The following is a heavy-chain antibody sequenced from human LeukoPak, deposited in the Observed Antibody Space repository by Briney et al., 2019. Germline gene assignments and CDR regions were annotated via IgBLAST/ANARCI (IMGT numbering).Heavy chain of an antibody. CDR3: ARAYYYDSSGYYPSDY. D-gene: IGHD3-22*01. CDR2: INQSGSS. Sequence: SETLSLTCAVCGGSFSGYYWSWIRQPPGKGLEWIGEINQSGSSNYNPSLKSRVTISVDTSKNQFSLKLTSVTAADTAVYYCARAYYYDSSGYYPSDYWGQGTLVTVSS. J-gene: IGHJ4*02. CDR1: GGSFSGYY. V-gene: IGHV4-34*01.